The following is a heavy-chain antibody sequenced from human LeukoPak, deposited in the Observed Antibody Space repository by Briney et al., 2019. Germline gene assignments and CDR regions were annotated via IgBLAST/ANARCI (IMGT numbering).Heavy chain of an antibody. J-gene: IGHJ3*02. CDR3: ARGGAVNAFDI. D-gene: IGHD6-19*01. V-gene: IGHV4-34*01. CDR2: IFHSGST. CDR1: GGSFSNYY. Sequence: SETLSLTCAVYGGSFSNYYWSWIRQTPGKGLEWIGEIFHSGSTDYNPSLKSRVTISIDTSKNHFSLKLTSVTAADTAVYYCARGGAVNAFDIWGQGTRVTVSS.